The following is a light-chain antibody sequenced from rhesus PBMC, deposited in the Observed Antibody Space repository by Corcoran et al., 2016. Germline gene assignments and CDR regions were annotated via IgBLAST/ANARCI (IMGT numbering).Light chain of an antibody. J-gene: IGLJ1*01. CDR1: SSDIGGYND. V-gene: IGLV2S9*01. CDR2: DVG. Sequence: QSALTQPPSVSKSLGQAVTISCTGTSSDIGGYNDVSWYQHHPGTAPRLLIYDVGKRPSGVSDRFSASKSGNTASLTISGLQDDDEADYYCCSYRSANTYYIFGPGTRLTVL. CDR3: CSYRSANTYYI.